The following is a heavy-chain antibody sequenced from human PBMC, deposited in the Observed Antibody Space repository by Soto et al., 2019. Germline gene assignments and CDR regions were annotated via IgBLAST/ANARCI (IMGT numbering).Heavy chain of an antibody. Sequence: QVQLQESGPGLVKPSQTLSLTCTVSGGSISSGGYYWYWIRQHPGKGLEWIGYIYYSGTTYYNPSPKSRVNISVHTSKNQFSLKLSSVTAADTAVYYCAASCVACGGFNYYGMDVWGQGTTVTVSS. J-gene: IGHJ6*02. D-gene: IGHD2-21*01. CDR2: IYYSGTT. V-gene: IGHV4-31*03. CDR3: AASCVACGGFNYYGMDV. CDR1: GGSISSGGYY.